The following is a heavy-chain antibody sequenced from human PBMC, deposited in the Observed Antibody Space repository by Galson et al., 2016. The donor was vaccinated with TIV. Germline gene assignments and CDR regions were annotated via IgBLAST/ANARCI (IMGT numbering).Heavy chain of an antibody. CDR2: IWYDGNNK. J-gene: IGHJ4*02. V-gene: IGHV3-33*07. D-gene: IGHD2-2*01. CDR1: GFTFSSYG. CDR3: ARVRYCSSTNCWNFLDY. Sequence: SLRLSCAASGFTFSSYGMYWVRQAPGKGLEWVAVIWYDGNNKYYADSVKGRFTISRDNSKNKLYLQMNSLRAEDTAVYYCARVRYCSSTNCWNFLDYWGQGTLVTVSS.